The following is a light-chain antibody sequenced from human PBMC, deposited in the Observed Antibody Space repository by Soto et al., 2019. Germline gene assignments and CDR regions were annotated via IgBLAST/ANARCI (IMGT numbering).Light chain of an antibody. J-gene: IGKJ1*01. CDR1: QSISAW. CDR2: KAS. CDR3: QQYNNNASWT. V-gene: IGKV1-5*03. Sequence: DIQMTQSPSTLSASVGDRVTITGRASQSISAWLAWYQQKPGKAPKLLIYKASTLESGVPSRFSGSGSGTEFTLTISSLQPDDFATYYCQQYNNNASWTFGQGTKVQIK.